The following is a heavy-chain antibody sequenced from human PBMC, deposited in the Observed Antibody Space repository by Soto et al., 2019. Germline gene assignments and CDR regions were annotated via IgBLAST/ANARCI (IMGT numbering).Heavy chain of an antibody. CDR1: GYTFTSYD. CDR3: ARGRTGYDFWSGYYYYYYGMDA. D-gene: IGHD3-3*01. Sequence: ASVKVSCKASGYTFTSYDINWVRQATGQGLEWMGWMNPNSGNTGYAQKFQGRVTMTRNTSISTAYMELSSLRSEDTAVYYCARGRTGYDFWSGYYYYYYGMDALGQGTTVTVSS. V-gene: IGHV1-8*01. J-gene: IGHJ6*02. CDR2: MNPNSGNT.